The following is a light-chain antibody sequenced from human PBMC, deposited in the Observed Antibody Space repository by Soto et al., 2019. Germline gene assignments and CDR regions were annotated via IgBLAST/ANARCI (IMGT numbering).Light chain of an antibody. CDR2: RAS. J-gene: IGKJ2*01. CDR1: WSDSSN. V-gene: IGKV3-15*01. Sequence: ETVMTQSPATLSVSPGERATLSCRSSWSDSSNLAWYQQKPGQAPRLLIYRASTRATGIPARFSGSGSGTEFTLTISSQQSEDFAVYFCQQYNNWPPYTFGQGTKLEIK. CDR3: QQYNNWPPYT.